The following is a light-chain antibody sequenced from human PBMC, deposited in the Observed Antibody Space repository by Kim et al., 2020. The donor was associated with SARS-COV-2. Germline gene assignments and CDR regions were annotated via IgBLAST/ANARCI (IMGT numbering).Light chain of an antibody. CDR2: QYN. Sequence: GETASISCSGYKVGDKYVSWYQQKPGQSPVVVIYQYNQGHSGIPGRFPGSNSGNTATLTISGTQAMDKAEYYCQAWDSSTHNYVFGAGTKVTVL. V-gene: IGLV3-1*01. CDR3: QAWDSSTHNYV. CDR1: KVGDKY. J-gene: IGLJ1*01.